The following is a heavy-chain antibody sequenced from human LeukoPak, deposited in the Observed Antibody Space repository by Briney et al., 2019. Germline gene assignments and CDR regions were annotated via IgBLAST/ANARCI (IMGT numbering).Heavy chain of an antibody. CDR3: AQALDDFWSGYYPFDY. CDR2: ISGSGGST. V-gene: IGHV3-23*01. CDR1: GFTFSSYA. D-gene: IGHD3-3*01. J-gene: IGHJ4*02. Sequence: GGSLRLSCAASGFTFSSYAMSWVRQAPGKGLEWVSAISGSGGSTYYADSVKGRFTISRDNSKNTLYLQMNSLRAEDTAAYYCAQALDDFWSGYYPFDYWGQGTLVTVSS.